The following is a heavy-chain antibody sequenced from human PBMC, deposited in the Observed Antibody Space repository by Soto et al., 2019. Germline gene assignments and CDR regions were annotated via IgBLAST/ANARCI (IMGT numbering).Heavy chain of an antibody. J-gene: IGHJ6*02. CDR3: AKAIDRGYYYYGMDV. D-gene: IGHD3-22*01. CDR2: ISGSGGST. Sequence: VQLLESGGGLVQPGGSLRLSCAASGFTFSNYAMNWVRQAPGKGLEWVSAISGSGGSTYYADSVKGRFTISRDNSKNTLYLQMNSLSAEDTAVYFCAKAIDRGYYYYGMDVWGQGTTVTVSS. CDR1: GFTFSNYA. V-gene: IGHV3-23*01.